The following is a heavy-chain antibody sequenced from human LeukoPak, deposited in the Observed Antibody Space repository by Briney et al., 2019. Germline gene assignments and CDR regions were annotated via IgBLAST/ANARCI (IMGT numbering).Heavy chain of an antibody. CDR2: IYSGGST. CDR1: GFTFSDHY. D-gene: IGHD1-26*01. Sequence: GGSLRLSCAASGFTFSDHYMDWVRQAPGKGLEWVSVIYSGGSTYYADSVKGRFTISRDNSKNTLYLQMNSLRAEDTAVYYCARLRGAEYYYMDVWGKGTTVTISS. J-gene: IGHJ6*03. V-gene: IGHV3-66*04. CDR3: ARLRGAEYYYMDV.